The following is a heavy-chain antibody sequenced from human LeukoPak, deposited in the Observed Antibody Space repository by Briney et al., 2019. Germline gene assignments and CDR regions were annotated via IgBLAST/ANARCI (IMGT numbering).Heavy chain of an antibody. D-gene: IGHD3-16*02. CDR1: GFTFSGSV. CDR3: ARDMQLST. Sequence: QFGGSVSLCCAASGFTFSGSVMSWARQAPGEGLEWVSLISYSGANSHYPDSVRGRFTISRDNSKDTLLLQMNSLRAEDTAIYYCARDMQLSTWGLGTMVTVSS. V-gene: IGHV3-23*01. CDR2: ISYSGANS. J-gene: IGHJ3*01.